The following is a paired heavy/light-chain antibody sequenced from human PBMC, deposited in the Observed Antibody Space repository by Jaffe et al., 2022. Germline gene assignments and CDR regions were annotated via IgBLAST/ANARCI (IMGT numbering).Light chain of an antibody. V-gene: IGKV1-39*01. J-gene: IGKJ4*01. CDR3: QQSYSTLRT. Sequence: DIQMTQSPSSLSASVGDRVTITCRASQSISSYLNWYQQKPGKAPKLLIYAASSLQSGVPSRFSGSGSGTDFTLTISSLQPEDFATYYCQQSYSTLRTFGGGTKVEIK. CDR2: AAS. CDR1: QSISSY.
Heavy chain of an antibody. CDR3: ARFDYGDYVDRSIIVFDI. CDR2: IIPILGIA. D-gene: IGHD4-17*01. J-gene: IGHJ3*02. V-gene: IGHV1-69*02. CDR1: GGTFSSYT. Sequence: QVQLVQSGAEVKKPGSSVKVSCKASGGTFSSYTISWVRQAPGQGLEWMGRIIPILGIANYAQKFQGRVTITADKSTSTAYMELSSLRSEDTAVYYCARFDYGDYVDRSIIVFDIWGQGTMVTVSS.